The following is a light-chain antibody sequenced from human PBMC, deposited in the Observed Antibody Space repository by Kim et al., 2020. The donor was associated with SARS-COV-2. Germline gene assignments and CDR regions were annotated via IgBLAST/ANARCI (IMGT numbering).Light chain of an antibody. Sequence: DIQMTQSPSSLSASVGDRVTITCRASQSINSYLNWYQQKPGKAPKLLIYAASSLQSGVPSRFSGSGSGTDFTLTISSLQPEDFGTYYCQQCYSTPYTFGQGTKLEI. V-gene: IGKV1-39*01. J-gene: IGKJ2*01. CDR1: QSINSY. CDR2: AAS. CDR3: QQCYSTPYT.